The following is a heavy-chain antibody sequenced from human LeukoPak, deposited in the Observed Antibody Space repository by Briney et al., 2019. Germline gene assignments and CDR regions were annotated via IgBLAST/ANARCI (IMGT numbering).Heavy chain of an antibody. J-gene: IGHJ4*02. Sequence: SETLSLTCTVSGDSIRNYYWNWIRQPPGKGLEWIGYISYIGSTNYNPSLDSRVTISLDTSKNQFSLKLRSVTAADTAVYYCASSYTSDWSYYFHYWGQGALATVSS. D-gene: IGHD6-19*01. CDR3: ASSYTSDWSYYFHY. CDR2: ISYIGST. CDR1: GDSIRNYY. V-gene: IGHV4-59*08.